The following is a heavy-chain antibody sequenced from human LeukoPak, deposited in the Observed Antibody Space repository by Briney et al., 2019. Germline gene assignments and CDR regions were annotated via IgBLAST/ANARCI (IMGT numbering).Heavy chain of an antibody. CDR1: GFPLTTYW. CDR3: ARFAAYEYHFDY. CDR2: LSSDGSQS. Sequence: GGSLRLSCVTSGFPLTTYWIHWIRQAPGKGLEWVSRLSSDGSQSTYADSVKGRFIISRDNAKKTVYLQMNSLRVEDTAFYFCARFAAYEYHFDYWGRGALVTVSS. V-gene: IGHV3-74*03. D-gene: IGHD5-12*01. J-gene: IGHJ4*02.